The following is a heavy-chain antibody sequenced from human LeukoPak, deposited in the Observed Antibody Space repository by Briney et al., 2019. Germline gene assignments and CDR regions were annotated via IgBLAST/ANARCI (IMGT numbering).Heavy chain of an antibody. J-gene: IGHJ4*02. CDR1: GYSFTSYW. CDR3: ARQVRYSGYDFDY. D-gene: IGHD5-12*01. V-gene: IGHV5-51*01. CDR2: IYPGDSDT. Sequence: GVSLKISCKGSGYSFTSYWIGWVRQMPGKGLEWMGIIYPGDSDTRYSPSFQGQVTISADKSISTAYLQWSSLKASDTAMYYCARQVRYSGYDFDYWGQGTLVTVSS.